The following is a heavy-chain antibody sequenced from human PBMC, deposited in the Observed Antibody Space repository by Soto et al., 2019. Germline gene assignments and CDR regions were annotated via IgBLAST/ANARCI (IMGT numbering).Heavy chain of an antibody. CDR3: ARAPFGGSFWGSLYY. Sequence: GASVKVSCKASGYTSTGYYMHWVRQAPGQGLEWMGWINPNSGGTNYAQKFQGRVTMTRDTSISTAYMELSRLISDDTAVYYCARAPFGGSFWGSLYYWGQGTLVTVSS. V-gene: IGHV1-2*02. D-gene: IGHD3-16*01. CDR2: INPNSGGT. J-gene: IGHJ4*02. CDR1: GYTSTGYY.